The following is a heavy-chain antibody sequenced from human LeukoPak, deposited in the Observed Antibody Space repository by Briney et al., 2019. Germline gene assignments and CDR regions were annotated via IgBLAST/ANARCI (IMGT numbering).Heavy chain of an antibody. CDR3: AKGFLEWLRFDP. Sequence: GGSLRLSCAASGFTFSSYAMSWVRQAPGKGLEWVSAINGSGGSTYYADSVKGRFTISRDNSKNTLYLQMNSLRAEDTAVYYCAKGFLEWLRFDPWGQGTLVTVSS. CDR2: INGSGGST. V-gene: IGHV3-23*01. CDR1: GFTFSSYA. J-gene: IGHJ5*02. D-gene: IGHD3-3*01.